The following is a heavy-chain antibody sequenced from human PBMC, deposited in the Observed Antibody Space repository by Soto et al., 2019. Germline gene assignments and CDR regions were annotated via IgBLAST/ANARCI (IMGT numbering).Heavy chain of an antibody. CDR2: IIPIFGTA. J-gene: IGHJ4*02. Sequence: SVKVSCKASGGTFNSYAISWVRQAPGQGLEWMGGIIPIFGTANYAQKFQGRVTITADESTSTAYMELSSLRSEDTAVYYCARGWSYDILTGYSYWGQGTLVTVSS. V-gene: IGHV1-69*13. D-gene: IGHD3-9*01. CDR1: GGTFNSYA. CDR3: ARGWSYDILTGYSY.